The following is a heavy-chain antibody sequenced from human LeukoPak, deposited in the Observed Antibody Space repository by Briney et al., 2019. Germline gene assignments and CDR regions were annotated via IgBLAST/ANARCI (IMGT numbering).Heavy chain of an antibody. CDR3: ARIGHSDKMIAY. Sequence: GASVKVSCKASGYTFTSYGISWVRQAPGQGLEWMGWISSYNGNTNFAQKPQGRVTMTTDTSTSTAYMELRSLRSDDTAVYFCARIGHSDKMIAYWGQGTLVTVSS. CDR1: GYTFTSYG. V-gene: IGHV1-18*01. CDR2: ISSYNGNT. D-gene: IGHD3-22*01. J-gene: IGHJ4*02.